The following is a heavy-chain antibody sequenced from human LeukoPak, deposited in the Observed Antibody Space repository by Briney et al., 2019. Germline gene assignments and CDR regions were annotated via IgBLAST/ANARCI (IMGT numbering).Heavy chain of an antibody. J-gene: IGHJ5*02. D-gene: IGHD3-10*01. CDR3: ARQPTSMVRVYNWFDP. CDR1: GGSISSSSYY. CDR2: IYYSGST. Sequence: SETLSLTCTVSGGSISSSSYYWGWIRQPPGKGLEWIGSIYYSGSTYYNPSLKGRVTISVDTSKNQFSLKLGSVTAADTAVYYCARQPTSMVRVYNWFDPWGQGTLVTVSS. V-gene: IGHV4-39*01.